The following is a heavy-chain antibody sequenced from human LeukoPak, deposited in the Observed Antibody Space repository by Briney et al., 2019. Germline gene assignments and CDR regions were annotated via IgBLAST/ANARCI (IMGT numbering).Heavy chain of an antibody. D-gene: IGHD1-26*01. V-gene: IGHV1-69*13. Sequence: ASVKVSCKASGGTFSSYAISWVRQAPGQGLEWVGGIIPIFGTANYAQKFQGRVTITADEYTSKASLELSSLRSEDTAVYYCARDPSGSFNFDYWGQGTLVTVSS. J-gene: IGHJ4*02. CDR3: ARDPSGSFNFDY. CDR1: GGTFSSYA. CDR2: IIPIFGTA.